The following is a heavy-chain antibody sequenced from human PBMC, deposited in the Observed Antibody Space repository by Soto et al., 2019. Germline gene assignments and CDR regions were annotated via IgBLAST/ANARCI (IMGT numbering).Heavy chain of an antibody. CDR3: ARAITGTTWVDP. Sequence: QVQLQESGPGLVKPSQTLSLTYTVSGGSISSGGYYWSWIRQHPGKGLEWIGYIYYSGSTYYNPSLKSRVTISVDTSKNQFSLKLSSVTAADTAVYYCARAITGTTWVDPWGQGTLVTVSS. J-gene: IGHJ5*02. CDR1: GGSISSGGYY. CDR2: IYYSGST. V-gene: IGHV4-31*03. D-gene: IGHD1-7*01.